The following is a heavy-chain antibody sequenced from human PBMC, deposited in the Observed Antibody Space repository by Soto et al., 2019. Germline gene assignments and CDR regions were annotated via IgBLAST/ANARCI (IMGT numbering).Heavy chain of an antibody. V-gene: IGHV3-30-3*01. CDR2: ISSDGGSK. CDR1: GFTFNDYV. CDR3: ARSEALVKVVGWRFYGMDV. Sequence: QVQLVESGGGAVQPGKSLRLSCAASGFTFNDYVIYWVRQAPGKGLEWVALISSDGGSKYYADSVKGRFSISRDNSKTTLDLEMNSLGTEDTALYYFARSEALVKVVGWRFYGMDVWGPGTTVTVSS. J-gene: IGHJ6*02. D-gene: IGHD2-2*03.